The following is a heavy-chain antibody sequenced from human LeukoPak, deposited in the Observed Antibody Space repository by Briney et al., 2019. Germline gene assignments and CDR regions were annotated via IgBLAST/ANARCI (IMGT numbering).Heavy chain of an antibody. V-gene: IGHV4-34*01. D-gene: IGHD2-2*02. Sequence: SETLSLTCAVYGGSFSGYYWGWIRQPPGKGLEWIGEINHSGSTNYNPSLKSRVTISVDTSKNQFSLKLSSVTAADTAVYYCARVPNLPLVVPAAILRRGWFDPWGQGTLVTVSS. CDR1: GGSFSGYY. CDR3: ARVPNLPLVVPAAILRRGWFDP. J-gene: IGHJ5*02. CDR2: INHSGST.